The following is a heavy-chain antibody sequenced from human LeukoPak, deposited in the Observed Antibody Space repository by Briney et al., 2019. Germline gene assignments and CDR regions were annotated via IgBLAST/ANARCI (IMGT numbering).Heavy chain of an antibody. CDR3: AREGDGDSPHFDY. CDR1: GGTFSSYA. Sequence: GASVKVSCKASGGTFSSYAISWVRQAPGQGLEWMGRIIPILGIANYAQKFQGRVTITADKSTSTAYMELSSLRSEDTAVYYCAREGDGDSPHFDYWGQGTLVTVSS. D-gene: IGHD4-17*01. J-gene: IGHJ4*02. V-gene: IGHV1-69*04. CDR2: IIPILGIA.